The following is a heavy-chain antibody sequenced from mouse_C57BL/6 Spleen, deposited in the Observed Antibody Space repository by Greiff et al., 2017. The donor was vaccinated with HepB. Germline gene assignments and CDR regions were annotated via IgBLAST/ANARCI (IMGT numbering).Heavy chain of an antibody. V-gene: IGHV1-18*01. Sequence: VQLQQSGPELVKPGASVKIPCKASGYTFTDYNMDWVKQSHGKSLEWIGDINPNNGGTIYNQKFKGKATLTVDKSSSTAYMELRSLTSEDTAVYYCARKAYYSNYPFDYWGQGTTLTVSS. D-gene: IGHD2-5*01. CDR1: GYTFTDYN. CDR2: INPNNGGT. J-gene: IGHJ2*01. CDR3: ARKAYYSNYPFDY.